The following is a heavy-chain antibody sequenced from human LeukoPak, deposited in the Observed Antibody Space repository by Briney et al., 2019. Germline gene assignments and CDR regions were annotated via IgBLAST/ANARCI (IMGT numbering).Heavy chain of an antibody. CDR2: IYSDNT. J-gene: IGHJ4*02. CDR3: ARRAGAYSHPYDY. V-gene: IGHV3-53*01. D-gene: IGHD4/OR15-4a*01. CDR1: GFTFSSNS. Sequence: GGSLRLSCTVSGFTFSSNSMSWVRQAPGKGLEWVSFIYSDNTHYSYSEKGRFTISRDNSKNNLYLQMNSLRAEDTAVYYCARRAGAYSHPYDYRGQGTLVTVS.